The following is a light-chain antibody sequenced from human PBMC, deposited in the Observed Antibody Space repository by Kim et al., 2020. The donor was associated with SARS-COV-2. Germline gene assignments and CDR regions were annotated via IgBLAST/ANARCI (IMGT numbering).Light chain of an antibody. V-gene: IGLV2-14*03. Sequence: QSALTQPASVSGSPGQSITISCTGTSSDVGAYNYVSWYQQHPGKAPKLIIYDASIRLSGVSNRFSGSKSGNTASLTISGLQTEDEADYYCSSYATSTARVFGGGTQLTVL. CDR2: DAS. CDR1: SSDVGAYNY. CDR3: SSYATSTARV. J-gene: IGLJ2*01.